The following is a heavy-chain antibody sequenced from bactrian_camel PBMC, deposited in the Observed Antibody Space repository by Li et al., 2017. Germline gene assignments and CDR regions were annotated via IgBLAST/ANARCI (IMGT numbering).Heavy chain of an antibody. CDR1: GFMFSSYA. V-gene: IGHV3S1*01. CDR3: AKDRLTWVT. Sequence: VQLVESGGELVQPGGSLRLSCDASGFMFSSYAMNWVRQAPGKGLEWVSAISTSGEVFYADPVKGRFTISRDNAKNTLYLQLNSLKTEDTAMYYCAKDRLTWVTGAGGPRSPSP. CDR2: ISTSGEV. J-gene: IGHJ6*01.